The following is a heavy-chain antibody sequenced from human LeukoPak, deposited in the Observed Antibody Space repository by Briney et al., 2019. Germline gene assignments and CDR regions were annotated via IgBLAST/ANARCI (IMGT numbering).Heavy chain of an antibody. D-gene: IGHD3-10*01. CDR1: GGSISSGGYS. CDR2: IYHSGST. Sequence: PSETLSLTCAVSGGSISSGGYSWSWIRQPPGKGLEWIGYIYHSGSTYYNPSLKSRVTISVDRSKNQFSLRLSSVTAADTAIYYCARDAAYGSGKYAFDIWGQGTMVTVSS. CDR3: ARDAAYGSGKYAFDI. V-gene: IGHV4-30-2*01. J-gene: IGHJ3*02.